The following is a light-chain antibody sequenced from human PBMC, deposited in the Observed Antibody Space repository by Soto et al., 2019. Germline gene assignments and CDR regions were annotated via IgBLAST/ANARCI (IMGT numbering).Light chain of an antibody. CDR1: SSDVGGYNY. J-gene: IGLJ3*02. V-gene: IGLV2-8*01. CDR3: AAWDDSIHARV. CDR2: EVF. Sequence: QSALTQPPSASGSPGQSVIISCTGTSSDVGGYNYVSWHQQHPGRPPRLLIYEVFKRPSGVPDRFSGSKSGNMASLTISGLQSEDEADYYCAAWDDSIHARVFGGGTKLTVL.